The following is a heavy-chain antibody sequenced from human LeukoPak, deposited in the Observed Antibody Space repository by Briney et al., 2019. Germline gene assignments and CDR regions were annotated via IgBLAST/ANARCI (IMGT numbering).Heavy chain of an antibody. D-gene: IGHD4-11*01. J-gene: IGHJ4*02. Sequence: QSGGSLRLSCAASGFTFSSNSMNWVRQAPGKGLEWVSYISSSSSTIYHADSVKGRFTISRDNAKNSLYLQMNSLRAEDTAVYYCARMTTDNNYWGQGTLVTVSS. V-gene: IGHV3-48*01. CDR1: GFTFSSNS. CDR3: ARMTTDNNY. CDR2: ISSSSSTI.